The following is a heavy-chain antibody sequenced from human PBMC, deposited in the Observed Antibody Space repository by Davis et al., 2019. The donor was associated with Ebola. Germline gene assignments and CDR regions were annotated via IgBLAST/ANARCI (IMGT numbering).Heavy chain of an antibody. J-gene: IGHJ4*02. CDR2: ISYDGSNK. CDR1: VITFSSYA. CDR3: AKGTTPSY. D-gene: IGHD4-11*01. Sequence: GESLKISCADSVITFSSYAMTWVRQAPGKGLEWVAVISYDGSNKYYADSVKGRFTISRDNSKNTLYLQMNSLRAEDTAVYYCAKGTTPSYWGQGTLVTVSS. V-gene: IGHV3-30*18.